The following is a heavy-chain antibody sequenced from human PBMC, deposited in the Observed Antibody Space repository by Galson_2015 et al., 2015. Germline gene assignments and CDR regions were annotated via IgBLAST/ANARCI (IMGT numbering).Heavy chain of an antibody. CDR1: GFSFDAYG. Sequence: SLRLSCAASGFSFDAYGMHWVRQAPGKGLEWVSGISYNSGSIGYVDSVKGRFSISRDNAKTSLYLQMNSLRPEDTALYYCAKDRYTYGYPSTGYYYGMDVWGQGTTVTVSS. J-gene: IGHJ6*02. CDR2: ISYNSGSI. V-gene: IGHV3-9*01. D-gene: IGHD5-18*01. CDR3: AKDRYTYGYPSTGYYYGMDV.